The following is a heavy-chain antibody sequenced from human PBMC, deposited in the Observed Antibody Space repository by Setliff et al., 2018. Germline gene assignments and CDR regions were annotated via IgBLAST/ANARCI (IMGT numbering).Heavy chain of an antibody. CDR1: GFTFSSYW. Sequence: PGGSLRLSCAASGFTFSSYWMSWVRQAPGKGLEWVANIKQDGCEKYYVDSVKGRFTISRDNAKNSLYLQMNSLRAEDTAVYYCAREKMATNYYYYYMDVWGKGTTVTVSS. D-gene: IGHD5-12*01. V-gene: IGHV3-7*01. J-gene: IGHJ6*03. CDR2: IKQDGCEK. CDR3: AREKMATNYYYYYMDV.